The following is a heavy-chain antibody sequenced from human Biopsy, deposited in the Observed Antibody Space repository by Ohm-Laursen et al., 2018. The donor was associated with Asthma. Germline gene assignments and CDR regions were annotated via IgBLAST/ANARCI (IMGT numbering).Heavy chain of an antibody. V-gene: IGHV3-30*01. D-gene: IGHD1-1*01. Sequence: SLTLSCTATGFSFTNFAFYRIRHPPATGKERVWVISNYSSTQGNADSVNGRFTMARDNSKNTLDLQMNTLREEDTAVYYCVRDGTDDAFDIWGQGTVVSVSS. J-gene: IGHJ3*02. CDR3: VRDGTDDAFDI. CDR2: ISNYSSTQ. CDR1: GFSFTNFA.